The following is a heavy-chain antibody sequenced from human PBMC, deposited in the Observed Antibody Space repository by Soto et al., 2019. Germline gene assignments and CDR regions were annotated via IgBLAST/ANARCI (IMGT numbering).Heavy chain of an antibody. V-gene: IGHV3-21*01. D-gene: IGHD7-27*01. Sequence: EVQLVESGGGLVKPGGSLRLSCAASGFTFSSYSMNWVRQAPGKGLEWVSSISSSSSYIYYADSVKGRFTISRDNAKNSLYLQMNSLRAEDTAVYYCVPHPPCNYYYMDVWGKGTTVTVSS. CDR3: VPHPPCNYYYMDV. CDR2: ISSSSSYI. CDR1: GFTFSSYS. J-gene: IGHJ6*03.